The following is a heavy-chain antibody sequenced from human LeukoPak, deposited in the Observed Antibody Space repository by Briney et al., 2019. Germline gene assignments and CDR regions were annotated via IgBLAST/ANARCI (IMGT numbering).Heavy chain of an antibody. CDR1: GFTFSSYA. D-gene: IGHD2-15*01. V-gene: IGHV3-23*01. J-gene: IGHJ4*02. CDR3: AKVAIVVVVAAFDY. Sequence: GGSLRLSCAASGFTFSSYAVTRVRQAPGKGLEWVSSISGSGGSTYYADSVKGRFTISRDNSKNTLFLQMNSLRAEDTAVYYCAKVAIVVVVAAFDYWGQGTLVTVSS. CDR2: ISGSGGST.